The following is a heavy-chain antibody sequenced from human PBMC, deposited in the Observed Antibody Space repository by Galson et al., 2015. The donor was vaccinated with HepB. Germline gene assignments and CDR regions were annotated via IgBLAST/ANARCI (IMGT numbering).Heavy chain of an antibody. D-gene: IGHD3-3*01. CDR3: AKGGYYDFWSAYDS. CDR1: GFTFSNYG. V-gene: IGHV3-30*18. Sequence: SLRLSCAASGFTFSNYGIHWVRQAPGKGLEWVAVISYDGTNKYYADSAEGRFTISRDNSKNTLYLQMNSLRPEDTAIYYCAKGGYYDFWSAYDSWGQGTLVTVSS. J-gene: IGHJ4*02. CDR2: ISYDGTNK.